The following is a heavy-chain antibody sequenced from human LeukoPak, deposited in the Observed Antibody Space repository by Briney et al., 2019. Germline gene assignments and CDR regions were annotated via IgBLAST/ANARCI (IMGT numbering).Heavy chain of an antibody. CDR1: GYSITSGYY. CDR2: IYHTGTT. J-gene: IGHJ4*02. D-gene: IGHD3-22*01. CDR3: ARDRYYYDSSGQKPLHY. Sequence: SETLSLTCAVSGYSITSGYYWAWIRQPPGKGLEWIASIYHTGTTYYNPSLKSRVTISVDTSKNQFSVKLTSVTAADTAVYYCARDRYYYDSSGQKPLHYWGQGTLVTVSS. V-gene: IGHV4-38-2*02.